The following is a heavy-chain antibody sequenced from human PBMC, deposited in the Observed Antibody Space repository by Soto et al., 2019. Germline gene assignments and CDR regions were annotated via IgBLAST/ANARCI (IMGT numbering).Heavy chain of an antibody. D-gene: IGHD2-2*01. Sequence: ASVKVSCKASGYTFTSYAMHWVRPAPGQRLEWMGWINAGNGNTKYSQKFQGRVTITRDTSASTAYMELSSLRSEDTAVYYCARADIVVVPAANYYFDYWGQGTLVTVS. CDR2: INAGNGNT. J-gene: IGHJ4*02. CDR3: ARADIVVVPAANYYFDY. CDR1: GYTFTSYA. V-gene: IGHV1-3*01.